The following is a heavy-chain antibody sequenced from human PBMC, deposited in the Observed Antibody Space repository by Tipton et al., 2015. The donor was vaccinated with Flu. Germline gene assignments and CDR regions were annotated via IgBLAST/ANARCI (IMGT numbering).Heavy chain of an antibody. CDR2: IYPGDSDT. CDR3: VRHYLAYCGGACYSGLDY. CDR1: GYSFTSYW. D-gene: IGHD2-21*02. Sequence: QSGAEVKKPGESLKISCKGSGYSFTSYWIGWVRQMPGKGLEWMGIIYPGDSDTRYSPSFQGQVTISADKSISTAYLQWSSLKASDTAMYYCVRHYLAYCGGACYSGLDYWGQGTLVTVSS. J-gene: IGHJ4*02. V-gene: IGHV5-51*01.